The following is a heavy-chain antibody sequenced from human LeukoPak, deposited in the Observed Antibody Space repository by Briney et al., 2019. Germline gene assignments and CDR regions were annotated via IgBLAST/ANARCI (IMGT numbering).Heavy chain of an antibody. CDR3: VGGPDDKKLGY. V-gene: IGHV3-66*01. CDR1: GFTISDNY. J-gene: IGHJ4*02. CDR2: IHFSGTT. D-gene: IGHD3-22*01. Sequence: GGSLRLSCAASGFTISDNYINWVRQAPGKGPEWVSLIHFSGTTFYADSVKGRFTMSRDNSKNTVYLQMNSLRAEDTAVYYCVGGPDDKKLGYWGQGTLVTVSS.